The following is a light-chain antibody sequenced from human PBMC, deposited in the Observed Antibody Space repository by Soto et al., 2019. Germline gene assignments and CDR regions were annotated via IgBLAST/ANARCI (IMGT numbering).Light chain of an antibody. CDR2: DDS. CDR1: SSYVGGYNY. J-gene: IGLJ1*01. Sequence: QPVLTQPASVSGSPGQSITISCTGTSSYVGGYNYVSWYQQHPGKAPKLMIYDDSNRPSGVSNRFSGSKSGNTASLTISGLQAEDEADYYCTSYTSSSTLVFGTGTKLTVL. V-gene: IGLV2-14*01. CDR3: TSYTSSSTLV.